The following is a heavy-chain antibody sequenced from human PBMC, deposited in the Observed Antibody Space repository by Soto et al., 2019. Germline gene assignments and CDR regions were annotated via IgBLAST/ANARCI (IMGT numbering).Heavy chain of an antibody. V-gene: IGHV2-26*01. D-gene: IGHD3-3*01. CDR1: GFSLSNARMG. CDR2: IFSNDEK. CDR3: ARIRTTIFGVVIYENWFDP. J-gene: IGHJ5*02. Sequence: QVTLKESGPVLVKPTETLTLTCTVSGFSLSNARMGVSWIRQPPGKALEWLAHIFSNDEKSYSTSLKSRLTISKDTSKSQVVLTMTNMDPVDTATYCCARIRTTIFGVVIYENWFDPWGQGTLVTVSS.